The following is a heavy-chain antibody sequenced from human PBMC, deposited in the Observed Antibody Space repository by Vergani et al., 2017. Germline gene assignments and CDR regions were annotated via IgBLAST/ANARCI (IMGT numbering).Heavy chain of an antibody. CDR2: ISFDGNKT. V-gene: IGHV3-30*03. J-gene: IGHJ4*02. Sequence: QVRLVESGGGVVQPGRSLRLSCAASGFSFTSYGMHWVRQPPGKGLEWVATISFDGNKTDYTEAVRGRFTISRDSAKTLYLQMDSLRVEDTAMYFCARDLSYSADKPFFDSRGQGTLVTVSS. CDR1: GFSFTSYG. CDR3: ARDLSYSADKPFFDS. D-gene: IGHD4-11*01.